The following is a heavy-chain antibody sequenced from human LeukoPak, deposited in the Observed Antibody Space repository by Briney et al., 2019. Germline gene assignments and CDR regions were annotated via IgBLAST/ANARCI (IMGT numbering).Heavy chain of an antibody. CDR3: ARGAWNYSRTKNWFDP. V-gene: IGHV4-59*08. CDR2: IYYSGST. D-gene: IGHD1-7*01. J-gene: IGHJ5*02. Sequence: SETLSLTCTVSGGSISSYYWSWIQQPPGKGLEWIGYIYYSGSTNYSPSLKSRVTISVDTSKNQFSLKLSSVTAADTAVYYCARGAWNYSRTKNWFDPWGQGTLVTVSS. CDR1: GGSISSYY.